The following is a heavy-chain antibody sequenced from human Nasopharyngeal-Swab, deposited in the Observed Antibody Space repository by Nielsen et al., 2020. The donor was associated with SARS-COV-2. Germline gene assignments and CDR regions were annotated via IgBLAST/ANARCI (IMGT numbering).Heavy chain of an antibody. J-gene: IGHJ4*02. V-gene: IGHV4-59*13. CDR1: GGSLTYYQ. D-gene: IGHD3-16*01. Sequence: SETLSLTCTVSGGSLTYYQWTWIRQFPGKGLEWIGYIYESGSTLYNPSLESRVTISLDTSKKQFSLRPTSVTAADTAVYFCARMGRLDYWGQGTLVTVSS. CDR2: IYESGST. CDR3: ARMGRLDY.